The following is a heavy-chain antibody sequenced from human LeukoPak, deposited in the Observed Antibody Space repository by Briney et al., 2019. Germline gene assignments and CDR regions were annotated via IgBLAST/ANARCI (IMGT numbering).Heavy chain of an antibody. V-gene: IGHV3-23*01. CDR2: ISGSGDKT. Sequence: PGGSLRLSCAASGLIFDHHAMSWVRQPPGKGLEWVSAISGSGDKTNYADSVKGRFTISRDNSKNTLYLQMNSLRAEDTAVYYCARDRGIAVAGTVSAFDIWGQGTMVTVSS. CDR1: GLIFDHHA. CDR3: ARDRGIAVAGTVSAFDI. J-gene: IGHJ3*02. D-gene: IGHD6-19*01.